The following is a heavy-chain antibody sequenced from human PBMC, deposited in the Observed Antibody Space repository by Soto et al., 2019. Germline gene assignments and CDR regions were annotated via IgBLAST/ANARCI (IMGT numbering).Heavy chain of an antibody. CDR3: ATNEFSVDY. CDR1: GFISGYS. Sequence: GGSLRLSCAAPGFISGYSMIWVRQAPGKGLEWVSHISSSGIFTDYADSVKGRFTISRDNAKNSLYLQMNSLRAEDTAVYYCATNEFSVDYWGQGTLVTVSS. D-gene: IGHD1-1*01. J-gene: IGHJ4*02. V-gene: IGHV3-21*04. CDR2: ISSSGIFT.